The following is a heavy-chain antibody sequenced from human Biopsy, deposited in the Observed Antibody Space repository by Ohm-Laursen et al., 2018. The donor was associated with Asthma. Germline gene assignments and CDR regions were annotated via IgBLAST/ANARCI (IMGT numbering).Heavy chain of an antibody. CDR2: IYSGGTS. CDR3: ARGDSSNWSHYYFDY. Sequence: SLRLSCTASGFAVSRDHVFWVRQAPGKGLEWVSVIYSGGTSHNADSVGGRFTISKSYSKNTLYLQMHKLRAEDTAFYYWARGDSSNWSHYYFDYWGQGTLVTVSS. D-gene: IGHD3-22*01. CDR1: GFAVSRDH. V-gene: IGHV3-53*01. J-gene: IGHJ4*02.